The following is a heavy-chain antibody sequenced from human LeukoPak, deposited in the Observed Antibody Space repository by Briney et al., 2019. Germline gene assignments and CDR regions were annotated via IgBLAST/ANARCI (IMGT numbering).Heavy chain of an antibody. J-gene: IGHJ4*02. Sequence: PSETLSLTCTVSGGSITSSSYYWSWIRQPPGKGLEWIGEINHSGSTNYNPSLKSRVTISVDTSKNQFSLKLSSVTAADTAVYYCARFGVGITMVRGVMVPTPTFIDYWAREPWSPSPQ. CDR1: GGSITSSSYY. D-gene: IGHD3-10*01. CDR2: INHSGST. CDR3: ARFGVGITMVRGVMVPTPTFIDY. V-gene: IGHV4-39*07.